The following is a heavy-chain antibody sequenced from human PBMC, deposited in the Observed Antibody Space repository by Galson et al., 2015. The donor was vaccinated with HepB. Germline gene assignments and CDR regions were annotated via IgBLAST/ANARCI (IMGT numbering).Heavy chain of an antibody. V-gene: IGHV3-23*01. D-gene: IGHD4-17*01. CDR2: ITRSGDNT. CDR3: AKLPNYGEPLDY. J-gene: IGHJ4*02. Sequence: ALRLSCAASGVTFSRYAMRCVCQAPGNGLEWVSGITRSGDNTYYTDSVNGRFTISRDNSKNTLYLQMNNLRGDDTALYYCAKLPNYGEPLDYWGQGTLVTVSS. CDR1: GVTFSRYA.